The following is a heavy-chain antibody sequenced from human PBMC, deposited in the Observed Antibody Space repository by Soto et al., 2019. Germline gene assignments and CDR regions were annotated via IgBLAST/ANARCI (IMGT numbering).Heavy chain of an antibody. V-gene: IGHV1-69*12. CDR2: IIPIFGTA. J-gene: IGHJ2*01. CDR3: AAGVVQQQLDWYFDL. D-gene: IGHD6-13*01. CDR1: GGTFSSYA. Sequence: QVQMVQSGAEVKKPGSSVKVSCKASGGTFSSYAISWVRQAPGQGLEWMGGIIPIFGTANYAQKFQGRVTITADESTSTAYMELSSLRSEDTAVYYCAAGVVQQQLDWYFDLWGRGTLVTVSS.